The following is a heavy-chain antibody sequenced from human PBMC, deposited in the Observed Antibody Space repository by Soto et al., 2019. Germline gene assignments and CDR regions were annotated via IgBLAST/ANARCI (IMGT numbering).Heavy chain of an antibody. V-gene: IGHV3-13*01. CDR3: ARVDYSYYYMDV. CDR2: IGTAGDT. CDR1: GFTFSSYD. J-gene: IGHJ6*03. Sequence: GGSLRLSCAASGFTFSSYDMHWVRQATGKGLEWVSAIGTAGDTYYPGSVKGRFTISRENAKNSLYLQMNSLRDGDTAVYYCARVDYSYYYMDVWGKGTTVPVSS.